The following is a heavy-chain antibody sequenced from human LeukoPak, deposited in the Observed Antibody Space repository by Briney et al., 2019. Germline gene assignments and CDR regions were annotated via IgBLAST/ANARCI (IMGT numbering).Heavy chain of an antibody. D-gene: IGHD3-16*02. Sequence: GSSMKVSCKASGGTFSSYAISWVRQAPGQGLEWMGRIIPILGIANYAQKFQGRVTMTRDTSTSTVYMELSSLRSEDTAMYYCARLPYRDGVAQDYWGQGTLVTVSS. CDR2: IIPILGIA. J-gene: IGHJ4*02. CDR3: ARLPYRDGVAQDY. CDR1: GGTFSSYA. V-gene: IGHV1-69*04.